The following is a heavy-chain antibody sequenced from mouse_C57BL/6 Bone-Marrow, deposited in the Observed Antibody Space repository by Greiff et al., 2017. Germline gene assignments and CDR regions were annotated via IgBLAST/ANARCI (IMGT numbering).Heavy chain of an antibody. J-gene: IGHJ4*01. CDR3: ASYYDAMDY. V-gene: IGHV2-2*01. CDR1: GFSLTSYG. CDR2: IWSGGST. Sequence: QVQLKESGPGLVQPSQSLSITCTVSGFSLTSYGVYWVRQSPGKGLEWLGVIWSGGSTDYNAAFISRLSISKDNSKSQVFFKMNSLQADDTAIYYCASYYDAMDYWGQGTSVTVSS.